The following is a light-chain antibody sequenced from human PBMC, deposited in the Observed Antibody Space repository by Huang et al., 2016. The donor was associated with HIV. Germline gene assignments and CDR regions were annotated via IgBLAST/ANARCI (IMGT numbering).Light chain of an antibody. J-gene: IGKJ1*01. CDR1: QSVSSY. CDR2: DAS. V-gene: IGKV3-11*01. CDR3: HQRSSWPRT. Sequence: EIVLTQSPATLSLSPGERATLSCRASQSVSSYLVWYQQKPGQAPRLLIYDASNRAAGIPTRFSGSGSGTDFTLTISSLEPEDFALYFCHQRSSWPRTFGHGPGWISN.